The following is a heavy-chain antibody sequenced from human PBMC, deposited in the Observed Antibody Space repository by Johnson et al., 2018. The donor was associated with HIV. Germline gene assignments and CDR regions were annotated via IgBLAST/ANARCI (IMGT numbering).Heavy chain of an antibody. Sequence: QVQLLESGGGVVQPGRSLRLSCVASGFTLSTYGMHWVRQAPGKGLEWVAVMSYDGSEKYYVDSVKGRFTISRDNAKNSLYLQMNSLRAEDTAVYYCSREGGIAAAGTDAFDIWGQGTMVTVSS. CDR2: MSYDGSEK. V-gene: IGHV3-30*03. D-gene: IGHD6-13*01. J-gene: IGHJ3*02. CDR3: SREGGIAAAGTDAFDI. CDR1: GFTLSTYG.